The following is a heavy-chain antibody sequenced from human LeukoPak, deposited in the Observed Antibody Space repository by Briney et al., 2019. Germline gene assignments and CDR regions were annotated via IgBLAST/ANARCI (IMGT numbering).Heavy chain of an antibody. D-gene: IGHD2-2*02. V-gene: IGHV3-48*03. CDR3: ARDKGIVVVPAAIRYYYYGMDV. Sequence: TGGSLRLSCAASGFTFSSYEMNWVRQAPGKGLEWVSYISSSGSTIYYADSVKGRFTISRDNAKNSLYLQMNSLRAEDTAVYYCARDKGIVVVPAAIRYYYYGMDVWGQGTTVTVSS. CDR1: GFTFSSYE. J-gene: IGHJ6*02. CDR2: ISSSGSTI.